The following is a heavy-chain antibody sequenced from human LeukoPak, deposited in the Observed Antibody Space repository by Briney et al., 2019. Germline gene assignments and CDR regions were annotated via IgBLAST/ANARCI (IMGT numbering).Heavy chain of an antibody. CDR3: VKGTGTPYYFDY. CDR1: GFSFGNYA. D-gene: IGHD1-7*01. CDR2: ISGASERT. J-gene: IGHJ4*02. V-gene: IGHV3-23*01. Sequence: GGSLRLSCAASGFSFGNYAMSWVRQAPGKGLEWVSAISGASERTYYADSVKGRFAISRDNPKNTLYLQMNSLRAEDTAVYFCVKGTGTPYYFDYWGQGTLVTVSS.